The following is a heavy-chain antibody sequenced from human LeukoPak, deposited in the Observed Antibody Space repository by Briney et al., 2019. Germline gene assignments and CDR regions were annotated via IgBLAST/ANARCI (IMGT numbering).Heavy chain of an antibody. V-gene: IGHV4-39*01. J-gene: IGHJ3*02. D-gene: IGHD6-19*01. CDR3: AAVAGDDAFDI. CDR1: GGSIRSRDYY. Sequence: SETLSLTCTVSGGSIRSRDYYWGWIRQPPVKGLEWIGNIYYLGRTYYNPSLKSRVTLSVDTSKNQFSLKLSSVTAADTAVYYCAAVAGDDAFDIWGQGTMVTVSS. CDR2: IYYLGRT.